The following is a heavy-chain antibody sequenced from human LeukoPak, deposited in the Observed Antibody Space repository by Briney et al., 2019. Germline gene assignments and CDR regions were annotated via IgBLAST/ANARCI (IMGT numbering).Heavy chain of an antibody. CDR1: GFTFRNFA. Sequence: GGSLRLSCAASGFTFRNFAMSWVRQAPGKGLEWVSGLSHGGTRTFYAASVKGRFTISRDDSNGTLFLQMDNLRVEDTAVYYCARGHYDVLAASYKWTPDYWGQGTLVTVSS. V-gene: IGHV3-23*01. CDR3: ARGHYDVLAASYKWTPDY. D-gene: IGHD3-9*01. CDR2: LSHGGTRT. J-gene: IGHJ4*02.